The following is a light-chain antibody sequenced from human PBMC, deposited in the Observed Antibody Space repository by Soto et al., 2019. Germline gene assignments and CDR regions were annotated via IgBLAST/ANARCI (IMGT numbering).Light chain of an antibody. V-gene: IGLV1-47*02. CDR3: AAWDDSLSGWV. CDR1: SSNIGSNY. J-gene: IGLJ3*02. CDR2: SNN. Sequence: QSVLTQLPSTSGTPGQRVTIFCSGSSSNIGSNYVYWYQQLPGTAPKLLIYSNNQRPSGVPDRFSGSRSGTSVSLAIGGLRSEDEADYYCAAWDDSLSGWVFGGGTKLTVL.